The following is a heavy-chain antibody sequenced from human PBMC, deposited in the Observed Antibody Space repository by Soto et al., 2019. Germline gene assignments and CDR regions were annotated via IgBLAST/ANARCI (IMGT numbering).Heavy chain of an antibody. CDR1: GFTFSSYS. V-gene: IGHV3-21*01. Sequence: EVQLVESGGGLVKPGGSLRLSCAASGFTFSSYSMNWVRQAPGKGLEWVSSISSSSSYIYYADSVKGRFTISRDNAKNSLSLQMNSLRAEDTAVYYCARYQGGAAAAGTSGFDYWGQGTLVTVSS. CDR2: ISSSSSYI. CDR3: ARYQGGAAAAGTSGFDY. J-gene: IGHJ4*02. D-gene: IGHD6-13*01.